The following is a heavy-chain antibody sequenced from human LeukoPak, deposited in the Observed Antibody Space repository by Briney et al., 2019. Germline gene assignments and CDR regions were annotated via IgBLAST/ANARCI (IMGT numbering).Heavy chain of an antibody. Sequence: SQTLSLTCTVSGGSISSGGYYWYWIRQHPGKGLEWIGYIYYSGSTNYNPSLKSRVTISVDTSKNQFSLKLSSVTAADTAVYYCARRSSGWYTGAFDIWGQGTMVTVSS. CDR1: GGSISSGGYY. CDR3: ARRSSGWYTGAFDI. J-gene: IGHJ3*02. CDR2: IYYSGST. D-gene: IGHD6-19*01. V-gene: IGHV4-61*08.